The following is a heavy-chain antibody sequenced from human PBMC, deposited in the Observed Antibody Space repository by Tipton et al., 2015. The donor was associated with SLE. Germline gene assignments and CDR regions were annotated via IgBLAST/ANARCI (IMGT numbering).Heavy chain of an antibody. Sequence: SLRLSCAASGFTFSNYDMHWVRQATGKGLEWVSTIVSAGDTWYADSVKGRFTISREDAEKCLYLQRNSLRAGDTAVYYCARGAGIAAADNYVDYWGQGPLV. CDR1: GFTFSNYD. J-gene: IGHJ4*02. CDR2: IVSAGDT. CDR3: ARGAGIAAADNYVDY. D-gene: IGHD6-13*01. V-gene: IGHV3-13*01.